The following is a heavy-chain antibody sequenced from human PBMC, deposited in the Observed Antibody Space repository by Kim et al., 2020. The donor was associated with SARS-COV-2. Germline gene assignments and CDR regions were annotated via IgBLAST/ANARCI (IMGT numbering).Heavy chain of an antibody. J-gene: IGHJ6*02. CDR2: IIPIFGTA. D-gene: IGHD6-13*01. CDR1: GGTFSNYA. Sequence: SMKVSCKASGGTFSNYAISWVRQAPGQGLEWMGGIIPIFGTANYAQKFQGRVTITADESTSTAYMELSSLRSEDTAVYYCARAGYSSSWPGGYYYYGMDVWGQGTTVTVSS. V-gene: IGHV1-69*13. CDR3: ARAGYSSSWPGGYYYYGMDV.